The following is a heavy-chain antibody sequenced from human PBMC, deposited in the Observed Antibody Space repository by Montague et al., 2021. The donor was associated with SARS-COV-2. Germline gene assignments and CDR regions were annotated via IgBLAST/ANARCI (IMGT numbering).Heavy chain of an antibody. Sequence: SETLSLTCTVSGGSISSSSYYWGWIRQPPGKGLEWVGSSYYSGSTYYXXXLKRRVTISVDTSKNQFSLKLTSVTAADTAVYYCARQRDHLLLEYWFDTWGQGTLVTVSS. D-gene: IGHD2-2*01. J-gene: IGHJ5*01. V-gene: IGHV4-39*01. CDR3: ARQRDHLLLEYWFDT. CDR1: GGSISSSSYY. CDR2: SYYSGST.